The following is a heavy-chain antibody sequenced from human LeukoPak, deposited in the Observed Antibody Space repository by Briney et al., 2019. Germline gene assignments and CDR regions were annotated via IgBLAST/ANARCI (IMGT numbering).Heavy chain of an antibody. V-gene: IGHV3-21*01. CDR1: GFIFSSYS. CDR3: ARDIVVVPAAMSENAFDI. CDR2: ISSSSSYI. J-gene: IGHJ3*02. D-gene: IGHD2-2*01. Sequence: GGSLRLSCAASGFIFSSYSMNWVRQAPGKGLEWVSSISSSSSYIYYADSVKGRFTISRDNAKNSLYLQMNSLRAEDTAVYYCARDIVVVPAAMSENAFDIWGQGTMVTVSS.